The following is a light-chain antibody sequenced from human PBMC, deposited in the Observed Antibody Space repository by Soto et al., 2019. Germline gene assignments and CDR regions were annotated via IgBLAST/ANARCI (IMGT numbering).Light chain of an antibody. CDR3: QQRSNWPPIT. V-gene: IGKV3-11*01. J-gene: IGKJ5*01. CDR2: GAS. CDR1: QSVKSS. Sequence: EIMMTQSPATLSLSPGERATLSCRASQSVKSSLAWYQQKPGQAPRLLIYGASTRATGIPARFSGSGSGTDFTPTISSLEPEDFAVYYGQQRSNWPPITFGQGTRLEIK.